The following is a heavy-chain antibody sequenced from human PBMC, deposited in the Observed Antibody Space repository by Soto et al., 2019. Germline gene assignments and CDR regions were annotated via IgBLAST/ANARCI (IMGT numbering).Heavy chain of an antibody. D-gene: IGHD3-22*01. CDR3: AKDPNYYASSGYRFDY. J-gene: IGHJ4*02. Sequence: ASVKVSCKASGYTFTGQYIHWVRQAPGQGLEWMGWINPNSGATNPAQKFQGRVTMTRDTSISTAYMELSRLRSDDTAVFYCAKDPNYYASSGYRFDYWGQGTLVTVSS. CDR1: GYTFTGQY. V-gene: IGHV1-2*02. CDR2: INPNSGAT.